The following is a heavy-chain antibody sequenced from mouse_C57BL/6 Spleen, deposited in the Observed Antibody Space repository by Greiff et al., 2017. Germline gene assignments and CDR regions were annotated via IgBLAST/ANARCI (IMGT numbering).Heavy chain of an antibody. CDR1: GYAFSSYW. CDR3: ACIYYGNSYYAMDY. Sequence: VKLMESGAELVKPGASVKISCKASGYAFSSYWMNWVKQRPGKGLEWIGQIYPGDGDTNYNGKFKGKATLTADKSSSTAYMQLSSLTSEDSAVYFCACIYYGNSYYAMDYWGQGTSVTVSS. CDR2: IYPGDGDT. J-gene: IGHJ4*01. D-gene: IGHD2-1*01. V-gene: IGHV1-80*01.